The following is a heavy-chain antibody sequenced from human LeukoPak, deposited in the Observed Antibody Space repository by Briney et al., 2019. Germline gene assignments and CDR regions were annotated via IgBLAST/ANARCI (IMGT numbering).Heavy chain of an antibody. CDR1: GFTFSSYW. Sequence: PGGSLRLSRAASGFTFSSYWMNWVRQAPGKGLEWVANIKQDGSEKYSVDSVKGRFTISRDNAKNSLYLQMNSLRADDTAVYYCARIERGGLDYWGQGTLVTVSS. D-gene: IGHD3-16*01. CDR2: IKQDGSEK. V-gene: IGHV3-7*01. CDR3: ARIERGGLDY. J-gene: IGHJ4*02.